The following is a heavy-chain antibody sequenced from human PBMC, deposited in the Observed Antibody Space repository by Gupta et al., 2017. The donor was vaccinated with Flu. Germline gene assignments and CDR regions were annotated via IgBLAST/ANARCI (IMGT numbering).Heavy chain of an antibody. V-gene: IGHV4-59*01. J-gene: IGHJ4*02. CDR2: IYYSGST. Sequence: QVQLQESGPGLVKPSETLSLTCTVSGGSISSYYWSWIRQPPGKGLEWIGYIYYSGSTNYNPSLKSRVTISVDTSKNQFSLKLSSVTAADTAVYYCAGTPSPGGACSGGSCYQNPTFDYWGQGTLVTVSS. CDR3: AGTPSPGGACSGGSCYQNPTFDY. CDR1: GGSISSYY. D-gene: IGHD2-15*01.